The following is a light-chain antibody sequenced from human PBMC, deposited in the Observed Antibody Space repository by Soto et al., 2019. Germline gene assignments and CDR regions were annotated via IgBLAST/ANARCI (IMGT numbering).Light chain of an antibody. CDR3: QQYHSYWT. V-gene: IGKV1-5*01. J-gene: IGKJ1*01. CDR2: DAS. Sequence: DIQMTQSPSTLSASVGDRVTITYRASQNINNWLAWYQQKPGKAPKFLISDASSLASGVPSRFSGGGSGTEFTLTISSLQPDDFATYYCQQYHSYWTFGQGTKVDIK. CDR1: QNINNW.